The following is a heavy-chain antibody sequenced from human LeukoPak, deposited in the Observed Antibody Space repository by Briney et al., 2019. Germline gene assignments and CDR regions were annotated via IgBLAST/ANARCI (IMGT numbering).Heavy chain of an antibody. CDR1: GFTFSGYG. J-gene: IGHJ4*02. V-gene: IGHV3-30*03. D-gene: IGHD3-10*01. Sequence: GGSLRLSCAASGFTFSGYGMHWVRQAPGKGLEWVAVISDDGTNKYYADSVKGRFTVSRDNSKNTLYLQMNSLRAEDTAVYYCAGIQGFGELSDQPDYWGQGTLVTVSS. CDR2: ISDDGTNK. CDR3: AGIQGFGELSDQPDY.